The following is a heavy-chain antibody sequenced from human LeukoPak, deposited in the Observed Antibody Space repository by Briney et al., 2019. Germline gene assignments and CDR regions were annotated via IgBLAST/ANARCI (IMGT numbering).Heavy chain of an antibody. D-gene: IGHD6-19*01. V-gene: IGHV3-30*18. CDR3: AKDPGVAVAGTRQFDY. CDR1: GFTFSSYA. Sequence: GGSLRLSCAASGFTFSSYAMSWVRQAPGKGLEWVAVISYDGSNKYYADSVKGRFTISRDNSKNTLYLQMNSLRAEDTAVYYCAKDPGVAVAGTRQFDYWGQGTLVTVSS. CDR2: ISYDGSNK. J-gene: IGHJ4*02.